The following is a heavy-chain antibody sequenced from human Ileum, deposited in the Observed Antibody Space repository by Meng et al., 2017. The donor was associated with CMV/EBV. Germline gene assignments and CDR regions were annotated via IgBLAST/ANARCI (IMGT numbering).Heavy chain of an antibody. J-gene: IGHJ4*02. CDR2: ITTTGSDM. D-gene: IGHD4/OR15-4a*01. V-gene: IGHV3-21*01. CDR1: GFPFSSYG. CDR3: ARLGTIVTGFDY. Sequence: CAVSGFPFSSYGMTWVRQAPGKGLEWVSSITTTGSDMYYADSVKGRFTISRDNAKKLLYLQMSSLRADDTAVYYCARLGTIVTGFDYWGQGTLVTVSS.